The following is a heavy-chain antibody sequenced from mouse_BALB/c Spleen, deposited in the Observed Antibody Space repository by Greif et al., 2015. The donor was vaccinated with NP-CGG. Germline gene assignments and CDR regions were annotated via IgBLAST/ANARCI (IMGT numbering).Heavy chain of an antibody. Sequence: VQLQQSGAELVKPGASVKLSCTASGFNIKEKFMHWVKERPEQGLEWIGRIVPANGNTKYDPKFQGKATITADTSSNAAFLQLSGLTSEDTAVYYCARYAYGSYFDYWGRGPTLTVSS. V-gene: IGHV14-3*02. CDR3: ARYAYGSYFDY. D-gene: IGHD2-2*01. J-gene: IGHJ2*01. CDR2: IVPANGNT. CDR1: GFNIKEKF.